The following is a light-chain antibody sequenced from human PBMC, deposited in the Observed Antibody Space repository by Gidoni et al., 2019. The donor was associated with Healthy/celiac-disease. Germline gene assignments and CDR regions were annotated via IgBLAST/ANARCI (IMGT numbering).Light chain of an antibody. CDR2: AAS. J-gene: IGKJ2*01. Sequence: DIQLTQSPSSLSASVGDRVTITCRASQSISSYLNWYQQKPGKAPKLLIYAASSLKSGVPSRFSGSGSGTDFTLTISSLQPEDFVTYYCQQSYSTPPYTFGQGTKLEIK. V-gene: IGKV1-39*01. CDR3: QQSYSTPPYT. CDR1: QSISSY.